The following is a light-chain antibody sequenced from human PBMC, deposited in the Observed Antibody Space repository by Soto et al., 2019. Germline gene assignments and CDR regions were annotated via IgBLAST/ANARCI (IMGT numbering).Light chain of an antibody. V-gene: IGKV1-27*01. CDR3: QKYNSVPALT. J-gene: IGKJ4*01. CDR1: QAINNY. CDR2: ATS. Sequence: DIQMTQSPSSLSASVGDRVTITCRASQAINNYLAWYQQMPGKVPKLLIYATSTLQSGVPSRFSGSGSGTDFTLTISSLQPDDVATYYCQKYNSVPALTFDGGTKVEIK.